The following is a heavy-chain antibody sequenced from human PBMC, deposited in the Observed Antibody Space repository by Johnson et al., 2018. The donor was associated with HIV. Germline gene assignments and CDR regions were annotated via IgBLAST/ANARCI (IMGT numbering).Heavy chain of an antibody. CDR3: ARDRGIVVAGDAFDI. CDR2: ISWHSGRI. V-gene: IGHV3-9*01. D-gene: IGHD2-2*01. J-gene: IGHJ3*02. Sequence: VQLVESGGGLVQPGRSLRLSCAASGFTLDDYAMHWVRQAPGKGLEWVSGISWHSGRIGYADSVKGRFTISRDSAKNCLYLQKNSLKSEDTAVYYCARDRGIVVAGDAFDIWGQGTMVNVSS. CDR1: GFTLDDYA.